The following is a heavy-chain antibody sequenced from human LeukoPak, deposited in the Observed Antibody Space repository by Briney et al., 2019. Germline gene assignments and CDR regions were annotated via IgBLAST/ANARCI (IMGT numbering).Heavy chain of an antibody. V-gene: IGHV1-69*13. D-gene: IGHD3-10*01. CDR3: AINPYYYGSGSTDY. J-gene: IGHJ4*02. CDR2: IIPIFGTA. CDR1: GGTFSSYA. Sequence: SVKVSCTASGGTFSSYAISWVRQAPGQGLEWMGGIIPIFGTANYAQKFQGRVTITADESTSTAYMELSSLRSEDTAVYYCAINPYYYGSGSTDYWGQGTLVTVSS.